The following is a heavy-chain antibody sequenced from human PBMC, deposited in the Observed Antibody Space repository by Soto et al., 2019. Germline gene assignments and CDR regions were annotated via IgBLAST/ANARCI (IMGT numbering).Heavy chain of an antibody. D-gene: IGHD3-10*01. CDR3: ARHSPPFFYGSGPWDV. V-gene: IGHV4-59*08. Sequence: SETLSLTCTVSGGSITGYYWSWIRQPPGKGPEWIGNIHYSGSTNYNPSLKSRVTISVDTSKNQFSLRLSSVTAAGTAVYYCARHSPPFFYGSGPWDVWGQGTTVTVSS. CDR2: IHYSGST. CDR1: GGSITGYY. J-gene: IGHJ6*02.